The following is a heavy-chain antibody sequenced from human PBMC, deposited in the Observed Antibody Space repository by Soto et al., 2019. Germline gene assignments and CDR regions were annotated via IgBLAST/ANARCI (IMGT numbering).Heavy chain of an antibody. CDR3: ARSGIVVVPAAIAAFDI. V-gene: IGHV1-46*01. J-gene: IGHJ3*02. CDR2: INPSGGST. CDR1: GYTFTSYY. D-gene: IGHD2-2*02. Sequence: QVQLVQSGAEVKKPGASVKVSCKASGYTFTSYYMHWVRQAPGQGLEWMGIINPSGGSTSYAQKFQGRVTMTRDTSTSKVYTELSSLRSEDTAVYYCARSGIVVVPAAIAAFDIWGQGTMVTVSS.